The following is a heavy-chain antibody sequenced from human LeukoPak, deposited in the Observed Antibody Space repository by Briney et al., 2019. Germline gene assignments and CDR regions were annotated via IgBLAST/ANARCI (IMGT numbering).Heavy chain of an antibody. CDR2: IGWNSGSI. CDR1: GFTFDDYA. V-gene: IGHV3-9*01. CDR3: ASGWIQDV. J-gene: IGHJ6*02. D-gene: IGHD5-18*01. Sequence: ARSLRLSCAASGFTFDDYAMHWVRQAPGKGLEWVSGIGWNSGSIGYADYVKGRFTISRDNAENSLYLQMNSLRAEDTAVYYCASGWIQDVWGQGTTVTVSS.